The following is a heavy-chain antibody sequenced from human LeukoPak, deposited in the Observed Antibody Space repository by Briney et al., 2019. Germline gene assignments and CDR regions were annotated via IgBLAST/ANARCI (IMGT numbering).Heavy chain of an antibody. V-gene: IGHV4-34*01. CDR3: ARLTYYYDSSGYLDY. Sequence: SETLSLTCAVYGGSFSDYYWSWIRQPPGKGLEWIGEVNHSGSTNYNPSLKSRVTISVDTSKNQFSLKLSSVTAADTAVYYCARLTYYYDSSGYLDYWGQGTLVTVSS. CDR2: VNHSGST. J-gene: IGHJ4*02. D-gene: IGHD3-22*01. CDR1: GGSFSDYY.